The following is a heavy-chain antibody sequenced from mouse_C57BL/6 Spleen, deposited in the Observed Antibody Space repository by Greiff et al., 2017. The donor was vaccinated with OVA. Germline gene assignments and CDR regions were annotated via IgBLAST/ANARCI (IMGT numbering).Heavy chain of an antibody. CDR2: IHPNSGST. D-gene: IGHD6-1*01. Sequence: QVQLQQPGAELVKPGASVKLSCKASGYTFTSYWMHWVKQRPGQGLEWIGMIHPNSGSTNYNEKFKSKATLTVDKSSSTAYMQLSSLTSEDSAVYYCAIDLPLYAMDYWGQGTSVTVSS. V-gene: IGHV1-64*01. J-gene: IGHJ4*01. CDR3: AIDLPLYAMDY. CDR1: GYTFTSYW.